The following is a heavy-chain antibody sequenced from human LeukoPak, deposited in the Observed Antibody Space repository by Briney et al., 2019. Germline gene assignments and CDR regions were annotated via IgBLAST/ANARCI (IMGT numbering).Heavy chain of an antibody. CDR2: IKQDGSEK. CDR3: ARFDSSTSCYVDY. V-gene: IGHV3-7*05. CDR1: GFTFSSCW. D-gene: IGHD2-2*01. Sequence: PGGSLRLSCAASGFTFSSCWMSWVRQAPGKGLEWVANIKQDGSEKYYVDSVKGRSTISRDNAKNSLYLQMNSLRAEDTAVYYCARFDSSTSCYVDYWGQGTLVTVSS. J-gene: IGHJ4*02.